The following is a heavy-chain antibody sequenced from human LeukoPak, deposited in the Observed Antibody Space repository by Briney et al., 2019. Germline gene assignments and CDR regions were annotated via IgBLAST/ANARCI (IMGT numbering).Heavy chain of an antibody. V-gene: IGHV3-21*04. CDR3: AKDPGNHL. CDR2: ISSSSSYI. D-gene: IGHD1-14*01. CDR1: GFTFGSYS. J-gene: IGHJ6*04. Sequence: GGSLRLSCAASGFTFGSYSMNWVRQAPGKGLEWVSSISSSSSYIYYADSVKGRFTISRDNSKNTLYLQMNSLRAEDTAVYYCAKDPGNHLWGKGTTVTVSS.